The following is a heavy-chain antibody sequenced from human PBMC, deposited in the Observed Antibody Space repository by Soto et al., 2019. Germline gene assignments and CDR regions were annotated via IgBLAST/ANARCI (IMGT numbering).Heavy chain of an antibody. CDR3: ARETYYDILTGYYLFDY. CDR1: GGTFSSYA. D-gene: IGHD3-9*01. J-gene: IGHJ4*02. V-gene: IGHV1-69*01. Sequence: QVQLVQSGAEVKKPGSSVKVSCKASGGTFSSYAISWVRQAPGQGLEWMGGIIPIFGTANYAQKFQGRVTITADESTSTANMELSSLRSEDTAVYYCARETYYDILTGYYLFDYWGQGTLVTVSS. CDR2: IIPIFGTA.